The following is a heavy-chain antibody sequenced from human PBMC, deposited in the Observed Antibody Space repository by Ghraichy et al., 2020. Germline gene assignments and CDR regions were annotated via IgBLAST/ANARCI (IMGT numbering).Heavy chain of an antibody. Sequence: SETLSLTCAVSGAYVSSSFYLWWWIQPPPVKGLEWIGQIRDSDSKYNPSLRSRATISVDTSRNQFSLKLTSVTAADTAVYYCATYEVGGAGQGAWGQGTLVTVSS. V-gene: IGHV4-61*01. CDR3: ATYEVGGAGQGA. D-gene: IGHD3-10*01. CDR2: IRDSDS. CDR1: GAYVSSSFYL. J-gene: IGHJ4*02.